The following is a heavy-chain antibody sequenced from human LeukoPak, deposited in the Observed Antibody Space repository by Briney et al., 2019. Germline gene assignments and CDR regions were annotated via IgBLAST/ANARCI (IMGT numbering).Heavy chain of an antibody. D-gene: IGHD6-19*01. CDR1: GFTFSSYA. CDR2: ISYDGSNK. CDR3: ARVLRGIAVAGPPIL. J-gene: IGHJ3*01. Sequence: GGSLRLSWAASGFTFSSYAMRWVRQAPGKGLEWVAVISYDGSNKYYADSVKGRFTISRDNSKNTLYLQMNSLRAEDTAVYYCARVLRGIAVAGPPILWGQGTMVTVSS. V-gene: IGHV3-30-3*01.